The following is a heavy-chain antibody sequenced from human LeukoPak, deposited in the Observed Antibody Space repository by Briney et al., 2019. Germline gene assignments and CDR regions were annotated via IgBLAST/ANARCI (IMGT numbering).Heavy chain of an antibody. CDR1: GFTFSSYA. Sequence: GGSLRLSCAASGFTFSSYAMHWGRPAPGKGLEWVAVISYDGSNKYYADSVKGRFTISRDNAKNSLYLQMNSLRAEDTAVYYCAELGITMIGGVWGKGTTVTISS. D-gene: IGHD3-10*02. CDR2: ISYDGSNK. V-gene: IGHV3-30*04. J-gene: IGHJ6*04. CDR3: AELGITMIGGV.